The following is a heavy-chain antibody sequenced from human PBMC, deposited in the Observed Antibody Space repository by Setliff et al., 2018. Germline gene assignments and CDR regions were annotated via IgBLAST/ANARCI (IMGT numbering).Heavy chain of an antibody. V-gene: IGHV4-61*02. CDR1: GASLSSGSYY. CDR2: IYTSGAT. CDR3: AKEYVVNSFVSNSHQHYGLDV. J-gene: IGHJ6*02. D-gene: IGHD2-21*01. Sequence: SETLSLTCTVYGASLSSGSYYWSWIRQSDGKGREWIGRIYTSGATTYSPSLKSRVSISADTSKILFSLRLKSVTAAATAVYYCAKEYVVNSFVSNSHQHYGLDVWGQGTTVTVSS.